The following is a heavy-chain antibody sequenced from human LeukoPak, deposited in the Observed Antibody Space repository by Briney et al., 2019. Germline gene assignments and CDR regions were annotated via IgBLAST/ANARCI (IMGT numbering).Heavy chain of an antibody. CDR3: AKDHSSGWYVDLFDY. CDR2: ISGSGGST. V-gene: IGHV3-23*01. J-gene: IGHJ4*02. Sequence: GGSLRLSCAASGFTFSSYAMSWGRQAPGKGLEWVSAISGSGGSTYYADSVKGRFTISRDNSKNTLYLQMNSLRAEDTAVYYCAKDHSSGWYVDLFDYWGQGTLVTVSS. CDR1: GFTFSSYA. D-gene: IGHD6-19*01.